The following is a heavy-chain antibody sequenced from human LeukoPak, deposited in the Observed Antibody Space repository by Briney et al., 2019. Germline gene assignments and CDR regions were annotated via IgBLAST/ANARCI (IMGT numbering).Heavy chain of an antibody. CDR2: IYYSGST. CDR3: ARIEYSSSSCDY. J-gene: IGHJ4*02. Sequence: SETLSLTCTVSGGSISSSSYYWGWIRQPPGKGLERIGSIYYSGSTYYNPSLKSRVTISVDTSKNQFSLKLSSVTAADTAVYYCARIEYSSSSCDYWGQGTLVTVSS. V-gene: IGHV4-39*01. CDR1: GGSISSSSYY. D-gene: IGHD6-6*01.